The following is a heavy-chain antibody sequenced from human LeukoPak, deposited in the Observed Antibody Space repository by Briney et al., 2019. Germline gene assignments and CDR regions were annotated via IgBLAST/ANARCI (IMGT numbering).Heavy chain of an antibody. CDR2: ISWNSGSI. J-gene: IGHJ4*02. Sequence: GRSLRLSCAASGFTFDDYAMHWVRQAPGKGLEWVSGISWNSGSIGYADSVKGRFTISRDNAKNSLYLQMNSLRAEDTALYYCAKEVYSSWALLWGQGTLVTGSS. CDR3: AKEVYSSWALL. CDR1: GFTFDDYA. V-gene: IGHV3-9*01. D-gene: IGHD6-6*01.